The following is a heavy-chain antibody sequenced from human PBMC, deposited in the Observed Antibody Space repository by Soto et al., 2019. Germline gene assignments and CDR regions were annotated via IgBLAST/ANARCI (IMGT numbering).Heavy chain of an antibody. CDR2: FYYSEST. Sequence: PSETLSLTCTVSGGSISSSSXFWGRIRQPPGKGLEWIGSFYYSESTYYNPSLKSRVTISVDTSKNQFSLKLSSVTATDTAVYYCATITIFGVVPNYFDYWGQGTLVTVSS. CDR1: GGSISSSSXF. J-gene: IGHJ4*02. V-gene: IGHV4-39*01. CDR3: ATITIFGVVPNYFDY. D-gene: IGHD3-3*01.